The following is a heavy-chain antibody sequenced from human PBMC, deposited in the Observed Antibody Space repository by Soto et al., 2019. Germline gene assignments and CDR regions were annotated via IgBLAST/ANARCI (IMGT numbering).Heavy chain of an antibody. Sequence: CGPTLGNPTRTLPLTCTFSGFSLITTGVGVSCTSHPPGKALEWLALIYWHDDKRYSPSLKSRLTITKDTSKNQVVLTMTNMDPVDTATYYCAHRGGATVGMYYFDYWGQGAMVTVSS. J-gene: IGHJ4*02. D-gene: IGHD3-16*01. CDR3: AHRGGATVGMYYFDY. CDR1: GFSLITTGVG. CDR2: IYWHDDK. V-gene: IGHV2-5*01.